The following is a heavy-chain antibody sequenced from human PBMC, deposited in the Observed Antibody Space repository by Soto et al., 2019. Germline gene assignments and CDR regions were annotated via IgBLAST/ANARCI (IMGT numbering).Heavy chain of an antibody. CDR2: IYPSGGT. J-gene: IGHJ1*01. CDR1: GASVSSSNW. CDR3: ARGGASDWLRLFHQ. V-gene: IGHV4-4*02. Sequence: WETLSLTCAVSGASVSSSNWWSWVRQPPGKGLEWIGEIYPSGGTNYNPSLKSRVTISLDRAKNQFSLNLSSVTAADAAVYYCARGGASDWLRLFHQWGQGTLVSVPS. D-gene: IGHD5-12*01.